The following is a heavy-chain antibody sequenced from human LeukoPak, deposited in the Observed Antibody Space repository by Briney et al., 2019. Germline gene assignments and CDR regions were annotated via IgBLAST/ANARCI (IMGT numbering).Heavy chain of an antibody. Sequence: PGGSLRLSCAASGFTFSSYWMHWVRQAPGKGLVWVSHINPDGSATRYADSVKGRFTISRDNAKNTLYLQMNSLRAEDKAVYYCARDQVGATPIDYWGQGTLVTVSS. V-gene: IGHV3-74*01. CDR3: ARDQVGATPIDY. CDR2: INPDGSAT. J-gene: IGHJ4*02. D-gene: IGHD1-26*01. CDR1: GFTFSSYW.